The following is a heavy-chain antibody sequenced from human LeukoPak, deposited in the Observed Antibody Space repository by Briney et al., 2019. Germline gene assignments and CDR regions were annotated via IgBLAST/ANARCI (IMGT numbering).Heavy chain of an antibody. CDR3: ARGKSGSYGLEDY. D-gene: IGHD1-26*01. CDR2: INGDGNSI. CDR1: GFTFSSYW. J-gene: IGHJ4*01. V-gene: IGHV3-74*01. Sequence: GGSLRLSCAASGFTFSSYWMHWVRQAPGKGLVWVSRINGDGNSINYADSVRGRFTISRDNAKNTLYLQMNSLRAEDTAVYYCARGKSGSYGLEDYLGHGTVVTVSS.